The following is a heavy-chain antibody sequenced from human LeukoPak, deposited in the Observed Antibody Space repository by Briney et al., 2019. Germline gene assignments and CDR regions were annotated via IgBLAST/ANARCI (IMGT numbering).Heavy chain of an antibody. CDR2: ISAYNGNT. Sequence: ASVKASCKASGYTFTSYGISWIRQAPGQGLEWMGWISAYNGNTNYAQKLQGKVTMTTDTSTSTAYMELRSLRSDDTAVYYCAREWDYYGSGSYYKNDYWGQGTLVTVSS. J-gene: IGHJ4*02. D-gene: IGHD3-10*01. CDR3: AREWDYYGSGSYYKNDY. V-gene: IGHV1-18*01. CDR1: GYTFTSYG.